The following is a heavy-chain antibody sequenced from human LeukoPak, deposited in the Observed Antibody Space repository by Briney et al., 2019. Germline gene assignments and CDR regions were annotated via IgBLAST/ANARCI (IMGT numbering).Heavy chain of an antibody. CDR1: GGTFSSYA. Sequence: SVKISCKASGGTFSSYAISWVRQAPGQGLEWMGRIIPIFGTANYAQRFQGRVTITTDESTRTAYMELSSLRSEDTAVYDCARARRPYDTSGYYGYPFDYWGQGTLVTVSS. D-gene: IGHD3-22*01. CDR3: ARARRPYDTSGYYGYPFDY. J-gene: IGHJ4*02. CDR2: IIPIFGTA. V-gene: IGHV1-69*05.